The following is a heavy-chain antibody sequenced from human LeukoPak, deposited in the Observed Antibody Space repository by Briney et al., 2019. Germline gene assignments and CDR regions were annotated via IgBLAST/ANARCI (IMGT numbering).Heavy chain of an antibody. J-gene: IGHJ4*02. Sequence: GGSLRLSCAASGITVSSNYMTWVRQAPGKGLEWLSVIYSGGDTYYADSVKGRFTISRGNSKNTLFLQMNSPRAEDTAVYYCARRTGEGFFDYWGQGTLVTVSS. CDR3: ARRTGEGFFDY. CDR1: GITVSSNY. V-gene: IGHV3-66*01. D-gene: IGHD1-1*01. CDR2: IYSGGDT.